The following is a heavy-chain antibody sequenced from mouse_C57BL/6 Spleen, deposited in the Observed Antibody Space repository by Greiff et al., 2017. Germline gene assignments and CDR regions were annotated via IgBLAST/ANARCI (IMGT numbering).Heavy chain of an antibody. CDR2: IYPGDGDT. Sequence: VQVVESGPELVKPGASVKISCKASGYAFSSSWMNWVKQRPGKGLEWIGRIYPGDGDTNYNGKFKGKATLTADKSSSTAYMQLSSLTSEDSAVYFCATDYYGSREGAMDYWGQGTSVTVSS. D-gene: IGHD1-1*01. CDR3: ATDYYGSREGAMDY. J-gene: IGHJ4*01. V-gene: IGHV1-82*01. CDR1: GYAFSSSW.